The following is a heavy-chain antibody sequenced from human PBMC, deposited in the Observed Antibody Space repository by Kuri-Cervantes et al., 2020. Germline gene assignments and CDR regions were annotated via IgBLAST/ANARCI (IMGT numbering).Heavy chain of an antibody. Sequence: ASVKVSCKASGYTFTGYYMHWVRQAPGQGLEWMGWINPNSGGTNYAQKFQGRVTMTRDTSISTAYMELNSLRAEDTAVYYCARERVPDYWGQGTLVTVSS. CDR2: INPNSGGT. CDR1: GYTFTGYY. V-gene: IGHV1-2*02. CDR3: ARERVPDY. D-gene: IGHD3-10*01. J-gene: IGHJ4*02.